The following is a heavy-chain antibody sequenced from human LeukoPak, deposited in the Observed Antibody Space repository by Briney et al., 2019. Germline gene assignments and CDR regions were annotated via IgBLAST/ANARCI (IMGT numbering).Heavy chain of an antibody. V-gene: IGHV3-11*04. J-gene: IGHJ4*02. CDR3: ARQYCSTTTCYTDY. CDR1: GFTFSDYY. CDR2: ISNGGDTI. Sequence: PGGSLRLSCAASGFTFSDYYMSWIRQAPEKGPEWVSYISNGGDTIYYADSVKGRFTISRVNAKNSLYLQMNSLRAEDTAVYYCARQYCSTTTCYTDYWGQGTLVTVSS. D-gene: IGHD2-2*01.